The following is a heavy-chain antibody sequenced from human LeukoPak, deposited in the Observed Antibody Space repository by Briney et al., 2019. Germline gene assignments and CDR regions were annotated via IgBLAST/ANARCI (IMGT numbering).Heavy chain of an antibody. CDR3: ARIAHCGGDCYLFDY. J-gene: IGHJ4*02. D-gene: IGHD2-21*02. V-gene: IGHV1-69*04. Sequence: SVKVSCKASGGTFGSYAISWVRQAPGQGLEWMGRIIPIFGIANYAQKFQGRVTITADKSTSTAYMELSSLRSEDTAVYYCARIAHCGGDCYLFDYWGQGTLVTVSS. CDR1: GGTFGSYA. CDR2: IIPIFGIA.